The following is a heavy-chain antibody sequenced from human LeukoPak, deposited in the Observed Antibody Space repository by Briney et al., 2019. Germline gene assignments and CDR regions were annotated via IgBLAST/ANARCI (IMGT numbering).Heavy chain of an antibody. CDR1: GFTFSSYG. D-gene: IGHD4-11*01. Sequence: GGSLRLSCAASGFTFSSYGMHWVRQAPGKGLEWVAVISYDGSNKYYADSVKGRFTISRDNAKNSLYLQMSSLRAEDTAVYYCTRVEETATTAAIIRKYSYYYYYMDVWGKGNTVTVSS. CDR2: ISYDGSNK. J-gene: IGHJ6*03. CDR3: TRVEETATTAAIIRKYSYYYYYMDV. V-gene: IGHV3-30*03.